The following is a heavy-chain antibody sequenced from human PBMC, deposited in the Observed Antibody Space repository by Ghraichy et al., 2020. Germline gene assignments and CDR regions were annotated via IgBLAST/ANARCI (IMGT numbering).Heavy chain of an antibody. J-gene: IGHJ6*02. Sequence: GGSLRLSCAASGFTFSSYSMNWVRQAPGKGLEWVSYISSSSSTIYYADSVKGRFTISRDNAKNSLYLQMNSLRDEDTAVYYCARDYASRYYYGMDVWGQGTTVTVSS. CDR1: GFTFSSYS. CDR3: ARDYASRYYYGMDV. V-gene: IGHV3-48*02. CDR2: ISSSSSTI. D-gene: IGHD3-16*01.